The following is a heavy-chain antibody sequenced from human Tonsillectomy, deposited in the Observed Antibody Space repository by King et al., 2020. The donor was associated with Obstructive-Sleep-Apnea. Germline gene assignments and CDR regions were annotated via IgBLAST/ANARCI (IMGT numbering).Heavy chain of an antibody. Sequence: VQLVESGGGVVQPGRSLRLSCAASGFTFSSYGMHWVRQAPGKGLEWVAVISYDGSNKYYADSVKGRFTISRDNSKNTLYLQMNSLRVEDTAVFYCAKANYGDFALGYWGQGTLGTVAS. CDR1: GFTFSSYG. CDR2: ISYDGSNK. J-gene: IGHJ4*02. CDR3: AKANYGDFALGY. V-gene: IGHV3-30*18. D-gene: IGHD4-17*01.